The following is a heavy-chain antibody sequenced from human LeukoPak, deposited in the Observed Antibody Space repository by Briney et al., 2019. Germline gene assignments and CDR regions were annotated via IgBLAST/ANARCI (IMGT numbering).Heavy chain of an antibody. CDR1: GGSISSSSYY. CDR2: IYYSGST. CDR3: ARGAGGGYYYYFDY. J-gene: IGHJ4*02. D-gene: IGHD3-22*01. Sequence: PSETLSLTCTVSGGSISSSSYYWGWIRQPPGKGLEWIGSIYYSGSTYYNPSLKSRVTISVDTSKNQFSLKLSSVTAADTAVYYCARGAGGGYYYYFDYWGQGTLVTVSS. V-gene: IGHV4-39*07.